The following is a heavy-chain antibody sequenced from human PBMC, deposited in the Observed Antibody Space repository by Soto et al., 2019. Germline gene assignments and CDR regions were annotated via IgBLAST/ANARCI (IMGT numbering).Heavy chain of an antibody. CDR3: AKTPLSSGVGRFDP. J-gene: IGHJ5*02. Sequence: QVQLVESGGGVVQHGRSLRLSCAASGFTFSSYGMHWVRQAPGKGLEWVAVISYDGSNNYYADSVKGRFTISSDNSKNTLYLQMNSLRAEDTAVYYCAKTPLSSGVGRFDPWGQGTLVTVSS. CDR1: GFTFSSYG. CDR2: ISYDGSNN. D-gene: IGHD2-15*01. V-gene: IGHV3-30*18.